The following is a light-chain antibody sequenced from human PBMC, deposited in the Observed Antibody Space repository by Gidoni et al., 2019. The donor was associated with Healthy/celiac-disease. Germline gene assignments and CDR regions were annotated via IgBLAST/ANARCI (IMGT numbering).Light chain of an antibody. CDR3: AAWDDRLSGPHVV. J-gene: IGLJ2*01. CDR2: RSN. V-gene: IGLV1-47*01. CDR1: GSNIGSNS. Sequence: QSVLTQPPSASGPPGQRVTIACSGSGSNIGSNSVNWYQQLPGTAPKRLIYRSNRRPSGVPDRFSGSKSGTSASLAISRLRSEDEGDYYCAAWDDRLSGPHVVFGGGTKVTVL.